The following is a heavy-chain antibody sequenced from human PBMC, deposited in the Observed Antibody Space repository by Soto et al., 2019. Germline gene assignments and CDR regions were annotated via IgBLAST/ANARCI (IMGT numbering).Heavy chain of an antibody. Sequence: GASVKVSCKASGYTFTSYDINWVRQATGQGLEWMGWMNPNSGNTGYAQKFQGRATMTRNTSISTAYMELSSLRSEDTAVYYCARGRYSSGLHYYWGQGTLVTVSS. J-gene: IGHJ4*02. CDR3: ARGRYSSGLHYY. D-gene: IGHD6-19*01. CDR1: GYTFTSYD. CDR2: MNPNSGNT. V-gene: IGHV1-8*01.